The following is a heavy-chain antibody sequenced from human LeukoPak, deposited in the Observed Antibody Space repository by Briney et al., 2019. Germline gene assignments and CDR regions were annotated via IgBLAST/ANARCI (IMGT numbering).Heavy chain of an antibody. CDR1: GFTFSSYD. CDR3: ARAKKENYDFWSGYSYYFDY. V-gene: IGHV3-13*01. CDR2: IGTAGDT. J-gene: IGHJ4*02. Sequence: PGGSLRLSCAASGFTFSSYDMHWVRQATGKGLEWVSAIGTAGDTYYPGSVKGRFTISRENAKNSLYLQMNSLRAGDTAVYYCARAKKENYDFWSGYSYYFDYWGQGTLVTVSS. D-gene: IGHD3-3*01.